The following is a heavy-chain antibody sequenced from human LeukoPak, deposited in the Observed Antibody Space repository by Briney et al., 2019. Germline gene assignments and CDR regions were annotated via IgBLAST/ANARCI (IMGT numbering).Heavy chain of an antibody. V-gene: IGHV1-24*01. CDR3: ARGVAVAANRWFDP. Sequence: ASVKVSCKVSGYTLTELSMHWVRQAPGKGLEWMGGFDPEDGETIYAQKFQGRVTMTEDTSTDTAYMELSSLRSEDTAVYYYARGVAVAANRWFDPWGQGTLVTVSS. CDR2: FDPEDGET. J-gene: IGHJ5*02. D-gene: IGHD6-19*01. CDR1: GYTLTELS.